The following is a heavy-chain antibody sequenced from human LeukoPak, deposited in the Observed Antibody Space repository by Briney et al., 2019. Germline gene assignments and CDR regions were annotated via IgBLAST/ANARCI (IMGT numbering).Heavy chain of an antibody. CDR1: GGSIGTYY. CDR3: AREDPQTTVPEGMDV. J-gene: IGHJ6*02. CDR2: IYYSGTT. Sequence: PSETLSLTCTVSGGSIGTYYWSWIRQSPGKGLQWIGYIYYSGTTNYNPSLKSRVTISVDTSKNQFSLQLRSVTAADTAVYYCAREDPQTTVPEGMDVWGQGTTVIVSS. D-gene: IGHD4-17*01. V-gene: IGHV4-59*01.